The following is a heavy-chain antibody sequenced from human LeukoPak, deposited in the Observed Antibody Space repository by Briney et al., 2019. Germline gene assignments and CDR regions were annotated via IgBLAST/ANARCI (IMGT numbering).Heavy chain of an antibody. CDR3: ASDYGGANWFDP. J-gene: IGHJ5*02. CDR1: GYTFTSYY. V-gene: IGHV1-46*01. D-gene: IGHD4-23*01. Sequence: GASVKVSCKASGYTFTSYYMHWVRQAPGQGLEWMGIINPSGGSTSYAQKFQGRVTMTRDMSTSTVYMELSSLRSEDTAVYYCASDYGGANWFDPWGQGTLVTVSS. CDR2: INPSGGST.